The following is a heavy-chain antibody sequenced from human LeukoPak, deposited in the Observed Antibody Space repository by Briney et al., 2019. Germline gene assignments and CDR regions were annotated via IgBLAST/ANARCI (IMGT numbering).Heavy chain of an antibody. J-gene: IGHJ2*01. CDR1: GGSINSDSSSSYF. V-gene: IGHV4-39*01. Sequence: SETLSLTCSVSGGSINSDSSSSYFWAWIRQPPGRGMEWIGSIYYTGSTYYNPSLKSRVTMFVDTSNNQFSLKLTSLTAADTAVYFCARSRQPNALAVAGYWYFDLWGRGTLVTVSS. CDR3: ARSRQPNALAVAGYWYFDL. D-gene: IGHD6-19*01. CDR2: IYYTGST.